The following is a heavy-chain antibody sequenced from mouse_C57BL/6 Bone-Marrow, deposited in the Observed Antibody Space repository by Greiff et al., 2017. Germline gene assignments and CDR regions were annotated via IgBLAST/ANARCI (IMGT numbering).Heavy chain of an antibody. V-gene: IGHV1-80*01. CDR2: IYPGDGDT. J-gene: IGHJ1*03. Sequence: VQLQQSGAELVKPGASVKISCKASGYAFSSYWMNWVKQRPGKGLEWIGQIYPGDGDTNYNGKFKGKATLTADKSSSTAYMQLSSLTSEDSAVYFCARGRGNYRYFDVWGTGTTVTVSS. CDR3: ARGRGNYRYFDV. D-gene: IGHD2-1*01. CDR1: GYAFSSYW.